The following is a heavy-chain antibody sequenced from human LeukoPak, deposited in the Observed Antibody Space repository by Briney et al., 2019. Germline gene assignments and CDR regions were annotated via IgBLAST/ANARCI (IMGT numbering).Heavy chain of an antibody. V-gene: IGHV4-34*01. Sequence: PSETLSLTCAVYGGSFSGYYWSWIRQPPGKGLEWIGEINHSGGTNYNPSLKSRVTISVDTSKNQFSLKLSSVTAADTAVYYCARGGVGAPYYYYYYMDVWGKGTTVTVSS. D-gene: IGHD1-26*01. CDR3: ARGGVGAPYYYYYYMDV. J-gene: IGHJ6*03. CDR2: INHSGGT. CDR1: GGSFSGYY.